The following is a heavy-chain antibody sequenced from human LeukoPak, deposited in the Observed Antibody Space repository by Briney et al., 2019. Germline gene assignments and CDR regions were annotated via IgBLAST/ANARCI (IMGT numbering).Heavy chain of an antibody. CDR3: ARGPAANSGNYYVGDY. Sequence: GGSLRLSCAASGFTFSSYAMTWVRQAPGKGLEWVSVISGDGGTTYYVDSVKGRFTISRDNSKNTLYLQMNSLRAEDTGVYYCARGPAANSGNYYVGDYWGQGTLVTVSS. V-gene: IGHV3-23*01. CDR2: ISGDGGTT. D-gene: IGHD1-26*01. J-gene: IGHJ4*02. CDR1: GFTFSSYA.